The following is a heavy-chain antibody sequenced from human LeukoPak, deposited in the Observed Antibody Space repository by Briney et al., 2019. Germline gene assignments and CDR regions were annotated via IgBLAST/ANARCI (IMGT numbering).Heavy chain of an antibody. CDR1: GGTFSSYA. CDR2: ISAYNGNT. J-gene: IGHJ4*02. V-gene: IGHV1-18*01. Sequence: ASVKVSCKASGGTFSSYAISWVRQAPGQGLEWMGWISAYNGNTNYAQKLQGRVTMTTDTSTSTAYMELRSLRSDDTAVYYCARDGGRYFDWVATDYWGQGTLVTVSS. CDR3: ARDGGRYFDWVATDY. D-gene: IGHD3-9*01.